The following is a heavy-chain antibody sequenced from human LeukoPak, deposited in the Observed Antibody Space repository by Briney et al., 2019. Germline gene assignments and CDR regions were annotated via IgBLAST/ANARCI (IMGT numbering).Heavy chain of an antibody. Sequence: GGSLRLSCAASGFTLSTYWMHWVRQAPGKGLVWVSRINSDGSATSYADSVVVRFTISRDSAKNTLYLQMNSLRPEDTAVYYCARGNKWSFDSWGQGALVTVSS. D-gene: IGHD2-15*01. V-gene: IGHV3-74*01. J-gene: IGHJ4*02. CDR3: ARGNKWSFDS. CDR2: INSDGSAT. CDR1: GFTLSTYW.